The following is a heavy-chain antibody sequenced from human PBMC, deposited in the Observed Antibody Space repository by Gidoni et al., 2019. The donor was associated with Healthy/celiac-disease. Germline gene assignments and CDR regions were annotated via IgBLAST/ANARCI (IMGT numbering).Heavy chain of an antibody. V-gene: IGHV3-21*01. CDR2: ISSSSSYI. J-gene: IGHJ3*02. CDR3: ARWGYCSGGSCFEALDAFDI. CDR1: CFPFISYG. D-gene: IGHD2-15*01. Sequence: EVQLVESGGGLVKPGGSLRLSFAASCFPFISYGMHWVRQDPGKGLEWVSSISSSSSYIYYADSVKGRFTISRDNAKNSLYLKMNSLRAEDTAVYYCARWGYCSGGSCFEALDAFDIWGQGTMVTVSS.